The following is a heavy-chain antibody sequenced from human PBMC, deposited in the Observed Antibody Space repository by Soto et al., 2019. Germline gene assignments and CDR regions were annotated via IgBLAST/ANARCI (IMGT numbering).Heavy chain of an antibody. V-gene: IGHV5-51*01. CDR3: ARQIYDSDSGPNFQYYLDS. D-gene: IGHD3-22*01. J-gene: IGHJ4*02. Sequence: RGESLKISCKDSGYSFSSYWIGWVRQMPGKGLEWMGIIYPGDSETRYSPSFQGQVTISADKSISTAYLQWSSLKASDTAMYYCARQIYDSDSGPNFQYYLDSWGQGTLVTVSS. CDR2: IYPGDSET. CDR1: GYSFSSYW.